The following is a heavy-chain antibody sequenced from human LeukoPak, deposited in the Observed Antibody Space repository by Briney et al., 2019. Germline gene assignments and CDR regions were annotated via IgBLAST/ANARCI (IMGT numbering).Heavy chain of an antibody. D-gene: IGHD2-21*01. V-gene: IGHV4-61*08. Sequence: PSETLSLTCTVSGGSISSGDYYWSWIRQPPGKGLEWIGYIYHNGRTNYNPSLNSRLTISLDTPKLQFSLELSSVTTADTAVYFCARASEGIGFFDFWGPGLLVTVSS. CDR2: IYHNGRT. CDR1: GGSISSGDYY. CDR3: ARASEGIGFFDF. J-gene: IGHJ4*02.